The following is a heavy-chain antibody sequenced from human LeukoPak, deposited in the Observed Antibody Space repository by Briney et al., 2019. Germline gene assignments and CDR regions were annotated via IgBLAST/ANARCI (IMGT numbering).Heavy chain of an antibody. Sequence: ASVKVSCKASGYTFTSYYMHWVRQAPGQGLEWMGIINPSGGSTSYAQKFQGRVTMTRDTSTSTVYMELSSLRSEDTAVYYCARGFPVVVPAAGLDWFDPWGQGTLVTVSS. CDR1: GYTFTSYY. V-gene: IGHV1-46*01. CDR3: ARGFPVVVPAAGLDWFDP. J-gene: IGHJ5*02. CDR2: INPSGGST. D-gene: IGHD2-2*01.